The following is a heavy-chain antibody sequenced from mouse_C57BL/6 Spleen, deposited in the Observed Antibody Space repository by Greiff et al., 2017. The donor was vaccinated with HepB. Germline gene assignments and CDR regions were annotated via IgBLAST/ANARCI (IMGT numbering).Heavy chain of an antibody. V-gene: IGHV1-76*01. Sequence: VQLQQSGAELVRPGASVKLSCKASGYTFTDYYINWVKQRPGQGLEWIARIYPGSGNTYYNEKFKGKATLTAEKSSSTAYMQLSSLTSEDSAVYFCARPTYDYDAMDYWGQGTSVTVSS. CDR1: GYTFTDYY. J-gene: IGHJ4*01. CDR3: ARPTYDYDAMDY. D-gene: IGHD4-1*02. CDR2: IYPGSGNT.